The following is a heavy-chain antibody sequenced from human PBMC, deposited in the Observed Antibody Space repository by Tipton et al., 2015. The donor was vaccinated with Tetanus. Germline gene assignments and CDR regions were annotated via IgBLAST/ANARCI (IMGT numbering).Heavy chain of an antibody. CDR3: ATDRRGPGEVRGLDN. J-gene: IGHJ4*02. CDR1: DVSVTTYQ. D-gene: IGHD3-10*01. CDR2: ITDTGRT. V-gene: IGHV4-59*02. Sequence: TLSLTCNVSDVSVTTYQWRWIRQPPGQGLERIGYITDTGRTNYSPTLRNRLTISIDTSKTHFSLRLDSVTAADTAVYYCATDRRGPGEVRGLDNWGQGTLVTVSS.